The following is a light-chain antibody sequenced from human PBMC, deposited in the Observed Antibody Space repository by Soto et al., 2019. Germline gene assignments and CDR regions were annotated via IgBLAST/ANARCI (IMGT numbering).Light chain of an antibody. CDR1: QGISSW. CDR3: QQYNSYPWT. Sequence: DIKMTQSPSTLSASVGDRVTITCRASQGISSWLAWYQQKPGKAPKLLIYDASSLESGVPSRFSGSGSGTEFTLTISSLQPDDFATYYCQQYNSYPWTFGQGTKVEIK. CDR2: DAS. V-gene: IGKV1-5*01. J-gene: IGKJ1*01.